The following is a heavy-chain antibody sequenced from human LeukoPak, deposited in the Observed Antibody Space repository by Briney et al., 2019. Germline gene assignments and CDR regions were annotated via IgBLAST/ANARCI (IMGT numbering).Heavy chain of an antibody. CDR1: GGSISSSSYY. CDR3: ARARRGIQLWYLLDY. J-gene: IGHJ4*02. Sequence: SETLSLTCTVSGGSISSSSYYWGWIRQPPGKGLEWIGSIYYSGSTYYNPSLKSRVTISVDTSKNQFSLKLSSVTAADTAVYYCARARRGIQLWYLLDYWGQGTLVTVSS. V-gene: IGHV4-39*07. CDR2: IYYSGST. D-gene: IGHD5-18*01.